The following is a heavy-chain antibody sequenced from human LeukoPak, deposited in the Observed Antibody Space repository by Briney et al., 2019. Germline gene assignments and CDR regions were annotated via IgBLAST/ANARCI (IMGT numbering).Heavy chain of an antibody. Sequence: GGSLRLSCAASGFTVSSNYMSWVRQAPGKGLEWVSVIYSGGSTYYADSVKGRFTISRDNSKNTLYLQMNSLRAEDTAVYYCAKVPPLQDYYDSSGYYVYYFDYWGQGTQVTVSS. CDR2: IYSGGST. V-gene: IGHV3-66*01. D-gene: IGHD3-22*01. J-gene: IGHJ4*02. CDR3: AKVPPLQDYYDSSGYYVYYFDY. CDR1: GFTVSSNY.